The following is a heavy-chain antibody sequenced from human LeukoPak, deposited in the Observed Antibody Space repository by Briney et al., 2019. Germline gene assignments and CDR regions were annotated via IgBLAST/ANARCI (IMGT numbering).Heavy chain of an antibody. J-gene: IGHJ4*02. CDR1: GYTFTRHY. V-gene: IGHV1-46*01. CDR3: ARGAGSGSYGSLVYFDY. Sequence: GASVKVSCKASGYTFTRHYIHWVRQDPGQGLEWMGVINPTGGGTSYAQKFQGRVTMTTDTSTNTAYMELRSLRSDDTAVYYCARGAGSGSYGSLVYFDYWGQGTLVTVSS. CDR2: INPTGGGT. D-gene: IGHD1-26*01.